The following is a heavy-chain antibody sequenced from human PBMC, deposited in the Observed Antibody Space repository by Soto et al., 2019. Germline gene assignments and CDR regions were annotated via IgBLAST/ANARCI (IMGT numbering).Heavy chain of an antibody. CDR3: ARVGPYDSGSYMFRYDRFDP. V-gene: IGHV3-53*01. CDR2: IFIDGTT. D-gene: IGHD3-10*01. CDR1: GFSVRSSQ. Sequence: HPGGSLRLSCAASGFSVRSSQMSWVRQAPGKGLEWVSVIFIDGTTHYGVCVKGRFTISRDSARNTLYLQLNGLRVDDTAVYYCARVGPYDSGSYMFRYDRFDPWGXGTQVTVSS. J-gene: IGHJ5*02.